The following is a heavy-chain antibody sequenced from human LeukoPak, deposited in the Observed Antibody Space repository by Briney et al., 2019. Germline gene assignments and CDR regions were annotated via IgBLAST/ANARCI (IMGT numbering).Heavy chain of an antibody. V-gene: IGHV4-59*01. D-gene: IGHD6-13*01. CDR2: IYYSGST. CDR3: ARGSSSWGRSFDY. CDR1: GGSISSYY. J-gene: IGHJ4*02. Sequence: SETLSLTCTVSGGSISSYYWSWIRQSPGKGLEWIGYIYYSGSTNYNPSLKSRVTISVDTSKNQSSLKLSSVTAADTAVYYCARGSSSWGRSFDYWGQGTLVTVSS.